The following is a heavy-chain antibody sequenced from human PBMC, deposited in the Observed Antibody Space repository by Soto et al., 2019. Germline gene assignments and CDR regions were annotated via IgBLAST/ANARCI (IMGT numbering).Heavy chain of an antibody. V-gene: IGHV3-7*01. CDR2: IKQDGSEE. D-gene: IGHD6-19*01. CDR3: AKGGWFPDS. CDR1: GFIFSSSW. Sequence: EFKVVESGGGLVQPGGSLRLSCAASGFIFSSSWMSWVRQAQGRRLEWVAYIKQDGSEEHYVDSVKGRFTISRDNAKNSLYLQMNSLRVEDTAMYYCAKGGWFPDSWGQGTLVTVSS. J-gene: IGHJ4*02.